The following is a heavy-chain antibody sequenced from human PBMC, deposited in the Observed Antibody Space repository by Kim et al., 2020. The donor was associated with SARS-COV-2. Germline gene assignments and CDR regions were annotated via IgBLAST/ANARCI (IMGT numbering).Heavy chain of an antibody. V-gene: IGHV3-23*01. J-gene: IGHJ4*02. CDR3: VLGRTYYCDY. CDR1: GFPFSRHA. D-gene: IGHD6-13*01. Sequence: GGSLRLSCAGSGFPFSRHAMSWVRQAPGKGLEWVAASHGGGGTYHTDSVKGRFIISRDNSQNTLFLQMTTLRVEDTALYFCVLGRTYYCDYWGQGTLVTVSA. CDR2: SHGGGGT.